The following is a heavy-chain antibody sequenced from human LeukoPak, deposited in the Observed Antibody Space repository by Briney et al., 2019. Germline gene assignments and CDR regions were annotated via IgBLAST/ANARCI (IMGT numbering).Heavy chain of an antibody. Sequence: GGSLRLSCAASGFIFSSYSMNWVRQAPGKGLEWVSTISGGGGSTYYADSVKGRFTISRDNSKNTLYLQVNSLRAEDTAVYYCAKGGKWDVTPFDYWGQGTLVTVSS. D-gene: IGHD1-26*01. J-gene: IGHJ4*02. CDR2: ISGGGGST. V-gene: IGHV3-23*01. CDR3: AKGGKWDVTPFDY. CDR1: GFIFSSYS.